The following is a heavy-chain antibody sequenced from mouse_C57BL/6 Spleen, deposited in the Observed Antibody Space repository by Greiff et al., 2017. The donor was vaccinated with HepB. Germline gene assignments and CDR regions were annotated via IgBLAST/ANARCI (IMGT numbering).Heavy chain of an antibody. CDR3: TGDPGYDYSAWFAY. CDR1: GFTFSSYA. CDR2: ISSGGDYI. D-gene: IGHD2-4*01. V-gene: IGHV5-9-1*02. Sequence: EVKLMESGEGLVKPGGSLKLSCAASGFTFSSYAMSWVRQTPEKRLEWVAYISSGGDYIYYADTVKGRFTISRDNARNTLYLQMSSLKSEDTAMYYCTGDPGYDYSAWFAYWGQGTLVTVSA. J-gene: IGHJ3*01.